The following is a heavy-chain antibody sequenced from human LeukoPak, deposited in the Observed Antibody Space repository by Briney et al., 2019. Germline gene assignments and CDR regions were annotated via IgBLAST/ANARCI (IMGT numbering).Heavy chain of an antibody. J-gene: IGHJ5*02. Sequence: PSETLSLTCAVSGDSINSAAYSWSWIRQPPGKGLEWIGYIYHSGTTYYNPSLKSRVTISIDGSRNQFSLNLNSVTAADTAVYYCAGGSTGYPMNHWGQGTLITVSS. CDR1: GDSINSAAYS. CDR3: AGGSTGYPMNH. D-gene: IGHD3-22*01. V-gene: IGHV4-30-2*01. CDR2: IYHSGTT.